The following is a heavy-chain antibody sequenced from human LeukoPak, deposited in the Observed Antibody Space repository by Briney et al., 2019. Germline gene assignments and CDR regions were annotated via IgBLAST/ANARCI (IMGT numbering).Heavy chain of an antibody. V-gene: IGHV1-18*01. D-gene: IGHD5-24*01. CDR3: ARLEMATMGNDAFDI. J-gene: IGHJ3*02. CDR2: ISAYNGNT. CDR1: GYTFTSYG. Sequence: ASVKVSCKASGYTFTSYGISGVRQAPGQGVEWMGWISAYNGNTNYAQKLQGRVTMTTDTSTSTAYMELRSLRSDDTAVYYCARLEMATMGNDAFDIWGQGTMVTVSS.